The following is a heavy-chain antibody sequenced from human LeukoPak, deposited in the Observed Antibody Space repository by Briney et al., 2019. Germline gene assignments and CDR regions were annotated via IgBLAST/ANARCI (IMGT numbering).Heavy chain of an antibody. J-gene: IGHJ3*02. V-gene: IGHV1-2*02. CDR2: INPNSGGT. CDR3: ASGRVWFGEPDHAFDM. CDR1: GYTFTGYY. D-gene: IGHD3-10*01. Sequence: GASVKVSCKASGYTFTGYYMHWVRQAPGQGLEWMGWINPNSGGTNYAQKFQGRVPMTRDTSISTAYMELSRLRSDDTGVYYCASGRVWFGEPDHAFDMWGQGTMVSVSS.